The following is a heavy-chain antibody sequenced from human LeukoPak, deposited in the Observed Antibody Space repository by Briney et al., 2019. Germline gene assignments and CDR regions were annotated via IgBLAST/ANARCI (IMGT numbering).Heavy chain of an antibody. CDR2: IYPGDSDT. CDR3: ARHRNHDFWSGYDAFDV. J-gene: IGHJ3*01. CDR1: GYSFTSYW. V-gene: IGHV5-51*01. Sequence: GESLKISCKGSGYSFTSYWIGWVRQMPGKGLEWMGIIYPGDSDTRYSPSFQGQVTISADKSISTAYLQWSSLKASDTATYYCARHRNHDFWSGYDAFDVWGQGPMVTVSS. D-gene: IGHD3-3*01.